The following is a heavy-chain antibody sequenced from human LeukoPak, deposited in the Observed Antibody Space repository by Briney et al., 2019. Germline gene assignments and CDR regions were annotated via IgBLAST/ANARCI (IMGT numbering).Heavy chain of an antibody. Sequence: ASVKVSCKASGYTFTSYGISCVRQAPGQGLEWMGWISAYNGNTNYAQKLQGRVTMTTDTSTSTAYMELRSLRSDDTAVYYCARDAGITGTTCPDYWGQGTLVTVSS. J-gene: IGHJ4*02. V-gene: IGHV1-18*01. CDR2: ISAYNGNT. D-gene: IGHD1-20*01. CDR3: ARDAGITGTTCPDY. CDR1: GYTFTSYG.